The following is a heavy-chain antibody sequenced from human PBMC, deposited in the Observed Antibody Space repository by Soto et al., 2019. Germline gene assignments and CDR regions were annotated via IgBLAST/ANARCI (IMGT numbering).Heavy chain of an antibody. J-gene: IGHJ4*02. V-gene: IGHV4-59*12. D-gene: IGHD2-15*01. CDR1: GGSISSYY. Sequence: PSETLSLTCTVSGGSISSYYWSWIRQPPGKGLEWIGYIYYSGSTNYNPSLKSRVTISVDTSKNQFSLKLSSVTAADTAVYYCAGVDCSGGSCYCDDWGQGTLVTVSS. CDR3: AGVDCSGGSCYCDD. CDR2: IYYSGST.